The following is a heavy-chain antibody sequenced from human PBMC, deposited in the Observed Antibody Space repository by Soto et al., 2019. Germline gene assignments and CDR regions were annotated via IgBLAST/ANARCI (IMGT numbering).Heavy chain of an antibody. CDR1: GDSISSGDYY. J-gene: IGHJ4*02. CDR3: ARLTFYDILAGYFFDS. D-gene: IGHD3-9*01. V-gene: IGHV4-30-4*01. CDR2: IYYTGNT. Sequence: QVQLQESGPRLVKPSQTLSLTCTVSGDSISSGDYYWAWIRQPPGKGLEWTGHIYYTGNTHYNPSLRGQVSISVDRSKDQFSLNLSSVTAADTAVYFCARLTFYDILAGYFFDSWGQGALVTVSS.